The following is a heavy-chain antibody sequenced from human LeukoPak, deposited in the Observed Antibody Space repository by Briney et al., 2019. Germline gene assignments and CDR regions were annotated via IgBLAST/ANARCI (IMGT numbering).Heavy chain of an antibody. CDR3: ARDSFFGGNYDY. CDR2: IYYSGST. Sequence: SETLSLTCTVSGGSISSGGYSWSWIRQHPGKGLEWIGYIYYSGSTYYNPSLKSRVTISVDTSKNQFSLKLSSVTAADTAVYYCARDSFFGGNYDYWGQGTLVTVSS. D-gene: IGHD4-23*01. CDR1: GGSISSGGYS. J-gene: IGHJ4*02. V-gene: IGHV4-31*03.